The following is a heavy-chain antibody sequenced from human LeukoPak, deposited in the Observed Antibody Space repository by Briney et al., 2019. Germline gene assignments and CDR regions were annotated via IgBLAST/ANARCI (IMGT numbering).Heavy chain of an antibody. CDR2: IYSGGST. V-gene: IGHV3-66*01. Sequence: GGSLRLSCVASEFSVGSNYMTWVRQAPGKGLEWVSLIYSGGSTYYADSVKGRFTISRDNAKNSLYLQMNSLRAEDTAVYYRAELGITMIGGVWGKGTTVTISS. D-gene: IGHD3-10*02. J-gene: IGHJ6*04. CDR3: AELGITMIGGV. CDR1: EFSVGSNY.